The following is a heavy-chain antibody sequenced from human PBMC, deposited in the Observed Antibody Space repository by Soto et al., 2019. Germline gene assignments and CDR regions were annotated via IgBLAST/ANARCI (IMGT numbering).Heavy chain of an antibody. Sequence: PGGSLRLSCAASGFPFSSYGMHWVRQAPGKGLEWVAVIWYDGSNKYYADSVKGRFTISRDNSKNTLYLQMNSLRAEDTAVYYCARSLGGGNPNYYYYYGMDVWGQGTTVTVSS. CDR2: IWYDGSNK. J-gene: IGHJ6*02. CDR1: GFPFSSYG. CDR3: ARSLGGGNPNYYYYYGMDV. D-gene: IGHD2-15*01. V-gene: IGHV3-33*01.